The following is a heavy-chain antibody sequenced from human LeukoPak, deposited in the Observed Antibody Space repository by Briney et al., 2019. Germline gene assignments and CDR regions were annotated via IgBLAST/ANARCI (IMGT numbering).Heavy chain of an antibody. Sequence: SETLSPTCTVSGGSFSSGSYYWSWIRQPPGKGLEWIGYIYYSGSTNYNPSLKSRVTISVDTSKNQFSLKLSSVTAADTAVYYCARDSYYYYGMDVWGQGTTVTVSS. J-gene: IGHJ6*02. CDR2: IYYSGST. CDR3: ARDSYYYYGMDV. CDR1: GGSFSSGSYY. V-gene: IGHV4-61*01.